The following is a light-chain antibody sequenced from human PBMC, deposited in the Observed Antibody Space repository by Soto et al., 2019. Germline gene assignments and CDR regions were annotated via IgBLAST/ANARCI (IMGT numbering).Light chain of an antibody. CDR1: SSGGGEYKY. Sequence: QSALTQPASVSGSPGQSITISCTESSSGGGEYKYASWYKQHPGTAPKLIIYDVSNRTSGVSNRFSGSKSGSTASLTISGIQAEDEADYYCSSYTTTTALYVFGAGTKLTVL. J-gene: IGLJ1*01. V-gene: IGLV2-14*03. CDR2: DVS. CDR3: SSYTTTTALYV.